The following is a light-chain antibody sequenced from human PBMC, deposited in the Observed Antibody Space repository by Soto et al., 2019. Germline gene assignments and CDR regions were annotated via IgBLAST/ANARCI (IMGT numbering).Light chain of an antibody. V-gene: IGLV1-40*01. CDR1: SSNIGAGYG. Sequence: QSVLTQPPSVSGAPGQRVTISCTGSSSNIGAGYGVHWYQQLPGTAPKLLIYGNSNRPSGVPDRFSGSKSGTSASLAITGLRAEDEADYYCPSYASSLRGWVFGGGTKLTGL. CDR2: GNS. CDR3: PSYASSLRGWV. J-gene: IGLJ3*02.